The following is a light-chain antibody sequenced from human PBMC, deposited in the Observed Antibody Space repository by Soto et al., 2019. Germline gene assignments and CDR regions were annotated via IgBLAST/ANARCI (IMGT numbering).Light chain of an antibody. CDR1: QSIGNT. CDR3: QQYDSWPLT. J-gene: IGKJ5*01. CDR2: GAS. Sequence: EIVMKHSPATISVSPSQRATLFFSASQSIGNTLAWYQPKRCQAPRLLIYGASTRATGVPDRIIGSGSGTEFALTIGSLQPEDFAVYCCQQYDSWPLTFGQGTLLDI. V-gene: IGKV3-15*01.